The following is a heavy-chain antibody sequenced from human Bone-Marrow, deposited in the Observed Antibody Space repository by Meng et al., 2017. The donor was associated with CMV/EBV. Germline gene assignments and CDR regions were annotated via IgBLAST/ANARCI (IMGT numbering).Heavy chain of an antibody. J-gene: IGHJ6*02. D-gene: IGHD2-2*01. Sequence: GESLKISCAASGFTFSSYWMHWVRQAPGKGLVWVSRINSDGSSTSYADSVKGRFTISREHAKNTLYLQMKSQRADDTAVYYCARDLVPAATKGDYYYCMDGWGQGTTVTVSS. CDR3: ARDLVPAATKGDYYYCMDG. V-gene: IGHV3-74*01. CDR1: GFTFSSYW. CDR2: INSDGSST.